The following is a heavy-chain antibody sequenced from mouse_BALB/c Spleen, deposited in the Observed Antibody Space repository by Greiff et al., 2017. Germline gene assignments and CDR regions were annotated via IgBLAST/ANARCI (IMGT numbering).Heavy chain of an antibody. CDR3: ASPLDSSGFAY. D-gene: IGHD3-2*01. CDR1: GFNIKDTY. J-gene: IGHJ3*01. V-gene: IGHV14-3*02. CDR2: IDPANGNT. Sequence: EVQLQESGAELVKPGASVKLSCTASGFNIKDTYMHWVKQRPEQGLEWIGRIDPANGNTKYDPKFQGKATITADTSSNTAYLQLSSLTSEDTAVYYCASPLDSSGFAYWGQGTLVTVSA.